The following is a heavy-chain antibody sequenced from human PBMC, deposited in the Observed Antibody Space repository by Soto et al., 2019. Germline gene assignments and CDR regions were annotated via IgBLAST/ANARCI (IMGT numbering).Heavy chain of an antibody. J-gene: IGHJ4*02. CDR1: GFTFSSYG. CDR2: ISYDGSSK. CDR3: AKDRMGAGVRGYFDY. D-gene: IGHD3-16*01. V-gene: IGHV3-30*18. Sequence: QVQLVESGGGVVQPGKSLRLSCAGSGFTFSSYGMGWVRQAPGKGLEWVAAISYDGSSKYYADSVKGRFTISRDNSKNPLYRQMSSLRADYTSVYYCAKDRMGAGVRGYFDYWGQGTLVTVSS.